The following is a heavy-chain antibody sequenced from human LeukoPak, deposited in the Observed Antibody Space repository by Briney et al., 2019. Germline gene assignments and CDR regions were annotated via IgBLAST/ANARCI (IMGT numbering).Heavy chain of an antibody. D-gene: IGHD6-19*01. V-gene: IGHV3-7*01. J-gene: IGHJ3*02. CDR1: GFTFSRHC. CDR3: ARVRIAVAVSAFDI. CDR2: IKQDGSEK. Sequence: PRGSLRLSCEASGFTFSRHCMSWVRQAPGKGLEWVANIKQDGSEKYYVDSVKGRFTISRDNAKNSLYLQMSILRAADTAVYYCARVRIAVAVSAFDIWGQGTMVTVSS.